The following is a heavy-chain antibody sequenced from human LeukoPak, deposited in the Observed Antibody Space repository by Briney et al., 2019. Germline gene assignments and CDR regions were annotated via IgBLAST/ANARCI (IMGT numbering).Heavy chain of an antibody. V-gene: IGHV1-8*03. CDR2: VNPKSGYT. D-gene: IGHD6-19*01. Sequence: GASVKVSCKASGYTFTTYDINWVRQATGHGLEWVGGVNPKSGYTGYAQKFQGRVTITRDTSISTAYMELSSLRSEDTAVYYCARVAGSIDYWGQGTLVTVSS. J-gene: IGHJ4*02. CDR3: ARVAGSIDY. CDR1: GYTFTTYD.